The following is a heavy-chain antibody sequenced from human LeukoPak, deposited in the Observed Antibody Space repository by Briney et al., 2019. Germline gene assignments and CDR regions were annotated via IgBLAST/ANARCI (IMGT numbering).Heavy chain of an antibody. CDR3: ARGYYDYVWGSYRSRVDP. D-gene: IGHD3-16*02. CDR2: INHSGST. J-gene: IGHJ5*02. CDR1: GGSFSGYY. Sequence: SETLSLTCAVYGGSFSGYYWSWIRRPPGKGLEWIGEINHSGSTNCNPSLKSRVTISVDTSKNQFSLKLSSVTAADTAVYYCARGYYDYVWGSYRSRVDPWGQGTLVTVSS. V-gene: IGHV4-34*01.